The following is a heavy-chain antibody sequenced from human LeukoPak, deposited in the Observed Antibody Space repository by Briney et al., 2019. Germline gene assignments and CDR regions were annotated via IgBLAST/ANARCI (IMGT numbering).Heavy chain of an antibody. J-gene: IGHJ3*02. CDR1: GYTFTSYY. V-gene: IGHV1-46*01. CDR2: INPRGGST. Sequence: GASVKVSCKASGYTFTSYYMHWVRQAPGQGLEWMGIINPRGGSTSYAQKFQGRVTMPRDTSTSTVYMELSSLRSEDTAVYYCARMGTEDYDSSGYPRYAFDIWGQGTMVTVSS. CDR3: ARMGTEDYDSSGYPRYAFDI. D-gene: IGHD3-22*01.